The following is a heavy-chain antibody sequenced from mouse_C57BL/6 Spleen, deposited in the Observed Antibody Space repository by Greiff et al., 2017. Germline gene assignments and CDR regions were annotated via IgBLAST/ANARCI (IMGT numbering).Heavy chain of an antibody. D-gene: IGHD1-2*01. CDR3: AGGFHGGFAY. CDR2: ISSGSSTI. CDR1: GFTFSDYG. Sequence: EVQRVESGGGLVKPGGSLKLSCAASGFTFSDYGMHWVRQAPEKGLEWVAYISSGSSTIYYADTVKGRFTISRDNAKNTLFLQMTSLRSEDTAMYYCAGGFHGGFAYWGQGTLVTVSA. V-gene: IGHV5-17*01. J-gene: IGHJ3*01.